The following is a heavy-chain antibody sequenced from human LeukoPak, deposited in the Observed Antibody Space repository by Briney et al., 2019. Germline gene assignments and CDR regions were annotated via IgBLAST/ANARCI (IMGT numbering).Heavy chain of an antibody. D-gene: IGHD2-2*01. CDR2: IHYSGST. V-gene: IGHV4-59*12. Sequence: SETLSLTCTVSGGSISSYYWSWIRQPPGKGLEWIGYIHYSGSTNYNPSRKSRVTMSVDTSKNQFSLKLSSVTAAHTAVYYCARDLIDIVVVPAARTYYYYGMDVWGQGTTVTVSS. CDR3: ARDLIDIVVVPAARTYYYYGMDV. J-gene: IGHJ6*02. CDR1: GGSISSYY.